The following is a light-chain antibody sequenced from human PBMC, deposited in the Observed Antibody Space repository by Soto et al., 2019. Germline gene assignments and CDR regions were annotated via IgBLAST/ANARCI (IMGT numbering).Light chain of an antibody. Sequence: DIQMTQAPSSLSASVGDRVTITCRASQSIRSYLNWYQQKPWKAPKLLIYAASSLQSGVPSRFSGSGSGTDFTLTISSLQTEDFATYYGQQSYSTPLPFGGGTKVEIK. CDR1: QSIRSY. CDR2: AAS. V-gene: IGKV1-39*01. CDR3: QQSYSTPLP. J-gene: IGKJ4*01.